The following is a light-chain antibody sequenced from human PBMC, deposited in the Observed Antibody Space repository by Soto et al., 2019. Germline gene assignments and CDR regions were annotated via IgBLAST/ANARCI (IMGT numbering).Light chain of an antibody. CDR3: SSYACTNTRDL. CDR2: EVS. Sequence: QSALTQPPSASGSPGQSVTISCTGANSDVGSYNFVSWYQQHPGRAPKLLIYEVSKRPSGVPDRFSGSKSGNTASLTVSGLQAEDEADYYCSSYACTNTRDLFGSGTKLTVL. V-gene: IGLV2-8*01. CDR1: NSDVGSYNF. J-gene: IGLJ1*01.